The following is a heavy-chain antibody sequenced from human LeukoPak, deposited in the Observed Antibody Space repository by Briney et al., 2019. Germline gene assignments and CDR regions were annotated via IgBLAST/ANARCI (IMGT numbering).Heavy chain of an antibody. J-gene: IGHJ4*02. Sequence: SETLSLTCAVYGVSFSDYYWNWIRQPPGKGLEWIGSIYYSGSTYYNPSLKSRVTISVDTSKNQFSLKLSSVTAADTAVYYCARRSSGGWVAAALGQFDYWGQGTLVTVSS. CDR2: IYYSGST. V-gene: IGHV4-34*01. CDR1: GVSFSDYY. CDR3: ARRSSGGWVAAALGQFDY. D-gene: IGHD6-13*01.